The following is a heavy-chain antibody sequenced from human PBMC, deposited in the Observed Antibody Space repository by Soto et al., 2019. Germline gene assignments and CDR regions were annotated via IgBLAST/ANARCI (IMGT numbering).Heavy chain of an antibody. CDR2: ISSGGNTM. D-gene: IGHD2-21*02. V-gene: IGHV3-48*03. CDR3: VREFVRDFHNWFDL. Sequence: PGGSLRLSCAASGFTFSNFEMNWVRQAPGKGLEWVSYISSGGNTMYYADSVKGQFTISRDNAKNSLYLEMNSLRAEDTAVYYCVREFVRDFHNWFDLWGQGTLVTVSS. CDR1: GFTFSNFE. J-gene: IGHJ5*02.